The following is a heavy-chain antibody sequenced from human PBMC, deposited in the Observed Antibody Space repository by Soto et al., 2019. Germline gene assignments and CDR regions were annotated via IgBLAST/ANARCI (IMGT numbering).Heavy chain of an antibody. V-gene: IGHV4-59*01. D-gene: IGHD4-17*01. CDR2: IYYSGST. Sequence: SETLSLTCTVSGGSISSYYWSWIRQPPGKGLEWIGYIYYSGSTNYNPSLKSRVTISVDTSKNQFSLKLSSVTAVDTAVYYCARMDYGDYYWFDPWGQGTLVTVSS. J-gene: IGHJ5*02. CDR3: ARMDYGDYYWFDP. CDR1: GGSISSYY.